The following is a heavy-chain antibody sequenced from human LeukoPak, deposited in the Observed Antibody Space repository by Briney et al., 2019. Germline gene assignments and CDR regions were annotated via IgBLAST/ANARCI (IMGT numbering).Heavy chain of an antibody. CDR2: IYYSGST. D-gene: IGHD2-15*01. CDR1: GGSISSYY. CDR3: ARDNSYCTGGSCYYNWFDP. Sequence: PSETLSLTCTVSGGSISSYYWSWIRQPPGKGLEWIGYIYYSGSTNYNPSLKSRVTISVDTSKNQFSLKLSSVTAADTAVYYCARDNSYCTGGSCYYNWFDPWGQGTLVTVSS. J-gene: IGHJ5*02. V-gene: IGHV4-59*12.